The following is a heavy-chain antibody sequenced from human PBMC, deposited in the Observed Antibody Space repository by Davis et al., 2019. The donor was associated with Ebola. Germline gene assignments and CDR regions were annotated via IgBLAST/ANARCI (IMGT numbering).Heavy chain of an antibody. V-gene: IGHV3-33*01. CDR3: ASGGYQTDAFDI. J-gene: IGHJ3*02. D-gene: IGHD2-2*01. CDR2: IWYDGSNK. CDR1: GFTFSSYG. Sequence: GGSLRLSCAASGFTFSSYGMHWVRQAPGKGLEWVAVIWYDGSNKYYADSVKGRFTISRDNSKNTLYLQMNSLRADDTAVYYCASGGYQTDAFDIWGQGTMVTVS.